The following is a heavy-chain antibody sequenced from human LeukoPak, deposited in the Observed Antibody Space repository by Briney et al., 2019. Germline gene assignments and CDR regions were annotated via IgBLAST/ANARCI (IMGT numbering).Heavy chain of an antibody. CDR2: INHSGST. CDR3: ARGPVVRDFELDY. CDR1: GESFSGYY. Sequence: SETLSLTCAVYGESFSGYYGSWIRQPPGKGLEWIGEINHSGSTNYNPSLKSRVTISVDTSKNPFSLKLSSVTAADTAVYYCARGPVVRDFELDYWGQGTLVTVSS. D-gene: IGHD2-2*01. J-gene: IGHJ4*02. V-gene: IGHV4-34*01.